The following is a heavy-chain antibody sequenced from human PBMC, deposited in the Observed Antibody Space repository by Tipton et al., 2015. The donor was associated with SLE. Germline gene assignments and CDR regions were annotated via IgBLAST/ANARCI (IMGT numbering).Heavy chain of an antibody. CDR1: GGSISSSSYY. J-gene: IGHJ5*02. V-gene: IGHV4-39*07. D-gene: IGHD6-13*01. Sequence: TLSLTCTVSGGSISSSSYYWSWIRQSPGKGLEWIGEINHSGSTNYNPSLKSRVTISVDTSKKQFSLKVSSVTAADTAVYYCARAQRLVRWFDPWGQGTLVTVSS. CDR3: ARAQRLVRWFDP. CDR2: INHSGST.